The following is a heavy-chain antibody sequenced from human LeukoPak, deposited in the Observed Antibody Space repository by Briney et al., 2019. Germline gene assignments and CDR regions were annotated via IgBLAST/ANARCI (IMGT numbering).Heavy chain of an antibody. CDR3: AREVAGTCAFDI. J-gene: IGHJ3*02. D-gene: IGHD1-14*01. Sequence: SQTLSLTCDTSGDSVSSNSAAWNWIRQSPSRGLEWLGRTYYRSKWYDDYAVSVKGRITINPDTSKNHFSLQLNSVTPEDTAVYFCAREVAGTCAFDIWGQGTMVTVSS. CDR2: TYYRSKWYD. CDR1: GDSVSSNSAA. V-gene: IGHV6-1*01.